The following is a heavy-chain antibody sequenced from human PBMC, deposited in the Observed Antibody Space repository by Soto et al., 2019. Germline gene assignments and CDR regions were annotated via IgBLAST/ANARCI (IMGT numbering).Heavy chain of an antibody. CDR1: GFSLSTSGVG. CDR2: IYWDDDK. Sequence: QITLKESGPTLVKPTQTLTLTCTFSGFSLSTSGVGVGWIRQPPGKALEWLALIYWDDDKRYSPSLKSRLTITKDTSKNQVVLTMTNMDPVDTATYYCAHTYSSSWASMKYYYYGMDVWGQGTTVTVSS. J-gene: IGHJ6*02. D-gene: IGHD6-13*01. CDR3: AHTYSSSWASMKYYYYGMDV. V-gene: IGHV2-5*02.